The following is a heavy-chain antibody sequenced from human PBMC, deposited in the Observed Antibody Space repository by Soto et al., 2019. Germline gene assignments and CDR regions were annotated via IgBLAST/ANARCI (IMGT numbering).Heavy chain of an antibody. V-gene: IGHV3-74*01. D-gene: IGHD1-1*01. CDR2: INGDGSRT. Sequence: EVQLVESGGGLVQPGGSLRLSCAASGFTFSSYWMHWVRQAPGEGPIWVSRINGDGSRTTYGDSVKGRFTISRDNARNTVYLQMNGLSAEDTAIYYCARIGTGYYYMDVWGKGTTVTVSS. J-gene: IGHJ6*03. CDR1: GFTFSSYW. CDR3: ARIGTGYYYMDV.